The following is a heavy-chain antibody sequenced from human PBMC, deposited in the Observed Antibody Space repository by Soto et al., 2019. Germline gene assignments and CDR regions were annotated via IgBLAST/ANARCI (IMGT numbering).Heavy chain of an antibody. Sequence: PSETLSLTCTVSGGSISSGDYYWSWIRQPPGKGLEWIGYIYYSGSTYYNPSLKSRVTISVDTSKNQFSLKLSSVTAADTAVYYCARESIAARSWFDPWGQGTLVTVYS. J-gene: IGHJ5*02. V-gene: IGHV4-30-4*01. CDR3: ARESIAARSWFDP. CDR1: GGSISSGDYY. D-gene: IGHD6-6*01. CDR2: IYYSGST.